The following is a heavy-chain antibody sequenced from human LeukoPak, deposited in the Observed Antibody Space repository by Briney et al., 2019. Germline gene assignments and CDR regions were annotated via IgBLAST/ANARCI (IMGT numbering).Heavy chain of an antibody. CDR1: GGSISSGRYD. D-gene: IGHD2-15*01. CDR2: FFTSGST. J-gene: IGHJ5*02. Sequence: SETLSLTCTVSGGSISSGRYDWSWIRQPAGKGLEWIGRFFTSGSTNYNPSLKSRVTISVDTSKNQFSLKLSSVTAADTAMYYCARVDGSCSGGSCPSGNWFDPWGQGTLVTVSS. CDR3: ARVDGSCSGGSCPSGNWFDP. V-gene: IGHV4-61*02.